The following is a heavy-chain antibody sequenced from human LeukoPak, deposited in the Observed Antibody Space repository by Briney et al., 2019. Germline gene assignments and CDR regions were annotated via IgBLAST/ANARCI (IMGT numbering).Heavy chain of an antibody. Sequence: GGSLRLSCAASGFTFNTYAMHWVRQAPGKGLEWVAVISYDANNKFYADSVKGRFTISRDNSKNTLYLQMNSLRVEDTAVYYCASISSASYGDYWGQGTLVTVSS. J-gene: IGHJ4*02. V-gene: IGHV3-30-3*01. CDR1: GFTFNTYA. CDR3: ASISSASYGDY. D-gene: IGHD1-26*01. CDR2: ISYDANNK.